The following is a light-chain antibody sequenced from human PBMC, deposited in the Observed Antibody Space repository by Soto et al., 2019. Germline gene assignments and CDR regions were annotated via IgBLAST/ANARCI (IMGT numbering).Light chain of an antibody. J-gene: IGKJ5*01. CDR2: GAS. CDR3: QQYNTWPPAIT. Sequence: EIVMTQSPATLSVSPGDGATLPRRARQSVGSNLAWYQQKPGPPPRLLLSGASTRATGIPARFSGSGSGTEFTLTISSLQSEDFAVSCCQQYNTWPPAITFGQGTRLEIK. V-gene: IGKV3-15*01. CDR1: QSVGSN.